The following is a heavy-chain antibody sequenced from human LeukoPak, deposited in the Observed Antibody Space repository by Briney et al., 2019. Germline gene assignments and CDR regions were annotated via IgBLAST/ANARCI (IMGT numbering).Heavy chain of an antibody. CDR3: AKVLLWFGEYDN. J-gene: IGHJ4*02. CDR1: GFTFSSYA. D-gene: IGHD3-10*01. CDR2: ISGSGDST. Sequence: GGSLRLSCAASGFTFSSYAMSWVRQGPGKGLEWVSAISGSGDSTYYADSVKGRFTISRDNSKNTLYLQMNSLRAEDTAVYYCAKVLLWFGEYDNWGQGTLVTVSS. V-gene: IGHV3-23*01.